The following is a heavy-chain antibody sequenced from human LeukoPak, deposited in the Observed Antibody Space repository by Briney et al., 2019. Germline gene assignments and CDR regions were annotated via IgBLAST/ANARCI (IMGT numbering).Heavy chain of an antibody. CDR3: ARDGSGSSLFDY. V-gene: IGHV4-59*01. CDR1: DGSISSYY. J-gene: IGHJ4*02. CDR2: IYYSGST. D-gene: IGHD3-10*01. Sequence: SETLSLTCTVSDGSISSYYWSWIRQPPGKGLEWIGYIYYSGSTNYNPSLKSRVTISVDTSKNQFSLKLSSVTAADTAVYYCARDGSGSSLFDYWGQGTLFTVSS.